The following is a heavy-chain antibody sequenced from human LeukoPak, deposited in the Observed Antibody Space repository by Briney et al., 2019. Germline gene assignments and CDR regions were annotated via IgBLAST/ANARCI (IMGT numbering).Heavy chain of an antibody. V-gene: IGHV1-18*01. J-gene: IGHJ4*02. CDR3: AREEWEGSSVDY. Sequence: ASVKVSCKASGYTFTSYGIGWVRQAPGQGLEWIGWISAYNGNTNYAQKLQGRVTMTTDTSTSTAYMELRSLRSDDTAVYYCAREEWEGSSVDYWGQGTLVIVSS. CDR1: GYTFTSYG. CDR2: ISAYNGNT. D-gene: IGHD1-26*01.